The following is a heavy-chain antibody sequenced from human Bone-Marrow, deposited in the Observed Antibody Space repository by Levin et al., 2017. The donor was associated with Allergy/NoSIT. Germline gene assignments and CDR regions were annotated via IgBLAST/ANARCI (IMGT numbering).Heavy chain of an antibody. Sequence: KISCKASGGTFTNHILSWVRQAPGQGLEWMGRMIVMVDIANYAQKFEDRVTITADPSTTTVYMELSSLRSEDSAVYYCARDVYSNGYGYYGMDVWGQGTTVTVSS. J-gene: IGHJ6*02. CDR2: MIVMVDIA. CDR1: GGTFTNHI. CDR3: ARDVYSNGYGYYGMDV. D-gene: IGHD5-18*01. V-gene: IGHV1-69*04.